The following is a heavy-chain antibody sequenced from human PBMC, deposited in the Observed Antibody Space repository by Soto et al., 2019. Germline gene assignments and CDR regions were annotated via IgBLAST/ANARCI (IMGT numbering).Heavy chain of an antibody. Sequence: GGSLRLSCAASGFTFSSYAMSWVRQAPGKGLEWVSAISGSGGSTYYADSVKGRFTISRDNSKNTLYLQMNSLRAEDTAVYYCAKCVRDTAMVTYYFDYWGQGTLVTVSS. CDR1: GFTFSSYA. CDR3: AKCVRDTAMVTYYFDY. J-gene: IGHJ4*02. CDR2: ISGSGGST. V-gene: IGHV3-23*01. D-gene: IGHD5-18*01.